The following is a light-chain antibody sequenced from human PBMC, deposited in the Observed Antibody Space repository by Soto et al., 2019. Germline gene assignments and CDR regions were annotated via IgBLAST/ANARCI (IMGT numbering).Light chain of an antibody. Sequence: DIQMTQTPSPLSASVGDRVTITCRVSQGISTYLNWYQQKPGKAPKLLIYAASSLQSGVPSRFSGSGSGTEFTLTTSSLQPEDFATYYCQQYNNWPPWTFGQGTKVDI. CDR3: QQYNNWPPWT. V-gene: IGKV1-17*01. J-gene: IGKJ1*01. CDR1: QGISTY. CDR2: AAS.